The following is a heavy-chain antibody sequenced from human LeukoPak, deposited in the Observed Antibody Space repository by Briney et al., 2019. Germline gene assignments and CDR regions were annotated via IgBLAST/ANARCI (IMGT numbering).Heavy chain of an antibody. CDR3: AKNRWVRAPFDI. Sequence: GGSLRLSCAASGFTFSDYAMHWVRQAPGKELEYVSAISSNGGSIHYANSVKGRFTISRDNSKNTLYLQMDSLRAEDMAVYYCAKNRWVRAPFDIWGQGTMVTVSS. CDR2: ISSNGGSI. D-gene: IGHD3-16*02. V-gene: IGHV3-64*01. J-gene: IGHJ3*02. CDR1: GFTFSDYA.